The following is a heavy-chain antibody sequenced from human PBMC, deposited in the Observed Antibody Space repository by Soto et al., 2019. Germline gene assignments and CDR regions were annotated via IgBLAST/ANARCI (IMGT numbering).Heavy chain of an antibody. Sequence: EVQLVETGGDLVKPGGSLSLSCPASGFAFGRSGWGWARQAPEKGLEWVAIVNEDGSVKLYMDSVEGRFTISRDNAKNSLYLQMNSLRVDDTSIYYCVRDPAFGAVDYWGQGTLVTVSS. CDR2: VNEDGSVK. D-gene: IGHD3-10*01. CDR1: GFAFGRSG. CDR3: VRDPAFGAVDY. J-gene: IGHJ4*02. V-gene: IGHV3-7*01.